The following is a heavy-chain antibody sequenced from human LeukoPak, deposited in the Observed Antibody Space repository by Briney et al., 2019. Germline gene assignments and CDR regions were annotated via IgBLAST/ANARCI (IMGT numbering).Heavy chain of an antibody. CDR1: GGSISSGSYY. Sequence: SLTLSLTCTVSGGSISSGSYYWSWIRQPAGKGLEWIGRIYTSGSTNYNPSLKSRVTISVDTSKNQFSLKLSSVTAADTAVYYCARVTPSAYCSGGSCYPNFDYWGQGTLVTVSS. V-gene: IGHV4-61*02. CDR3: ARVTPSAYCSGGSCYPNFDY. J-gene: IGHJ4*02. D-gene: IGHD2-15*01. CDR2: IYTSGST.